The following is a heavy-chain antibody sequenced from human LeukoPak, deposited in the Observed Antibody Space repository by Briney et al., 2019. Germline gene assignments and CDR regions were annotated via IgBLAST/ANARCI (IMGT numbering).Heavy chain of an antibody. Sequence: PSETLSLTCTVSGGSISSYYWSWIRQPAGKGLEWIGRIYTSGSTNYNPSLKSRVTMSVDTSKNQFSLKLSSVTAADTAVYYCAREDYSSSSYYYYYMDVWGKGTTVTVSS. J-gene: IGHJ6*03. CDR2: IYTSGST. D-gene: IGHD6-6*01. CDR3: AREDYSSSSYYYYYMDV. V-gene: IGHV4-4*07. CDR1: GGSISSYY.